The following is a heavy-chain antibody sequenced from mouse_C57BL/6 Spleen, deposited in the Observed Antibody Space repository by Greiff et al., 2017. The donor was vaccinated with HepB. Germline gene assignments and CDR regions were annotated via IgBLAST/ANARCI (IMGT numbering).Heavy chain of an antibody. J-gene: IGHJ4*01. CDR3: ARRRTYGFYAMDY. Sequence: QVQLKESGAELVRPGTSVKVSCKASGYAFTNYLIEWVKQRPGQGLEWIGVINPGSGGTNYNEKFKGKATLTADKSSSTAYMQLSSLTSEDSAVYFCARRRTYGFYAMDYWGQGTSVTVSS. CDR1: GYAFTNYL. V-gene: IGHV1-54*01. CDR2: INPGSGGT. D-gene: IGHD2-2*01.